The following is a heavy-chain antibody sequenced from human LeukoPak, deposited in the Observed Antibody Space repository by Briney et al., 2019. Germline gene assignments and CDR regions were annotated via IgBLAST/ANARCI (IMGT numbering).Heavy chain of an antibody. CDR3: AKSRDDGTGYYYDY. CDR1: GFSFDDYA. CDR2: ISRNSYNI. D-gene: IGHD3-9*01. Sequence: GGSLRLSCEASGFSFDDYAMPWVRQAPGKGLEWVAGISRNSYNIAYGDSVKGRFTISRNNAKKSLSLQMNSLGTEDTAFYYCAKSRDDGTGYYYDYWGQGVLVTVAS. J-gene: IGHJ4*02. V-gene: IGHV3-9*01.